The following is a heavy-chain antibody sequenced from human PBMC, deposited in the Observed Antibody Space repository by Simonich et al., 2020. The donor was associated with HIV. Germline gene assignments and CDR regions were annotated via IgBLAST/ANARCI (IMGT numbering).Heavy chain of an antibody. Sequence: EVQLLESGGGLVQPGGSLRLSCAASGFTFSSYAMSWVRQAPGKGLEGFSDMRGSGGSKDYPDSVKGRFTISRDNSKNTLYLQMNSLRAEDTAIYYCAKDRYYNFWSGYYDYWGQGTLVTVSS. J-gene: IGHJ4*02. CDR1: GFTFSSYA. V-gene: IGHV3-23*01. D-gene: IGHD3-3*01. CDR2: MRGSGGSK. CDR3: AKDRYYNFWSGYYDY.